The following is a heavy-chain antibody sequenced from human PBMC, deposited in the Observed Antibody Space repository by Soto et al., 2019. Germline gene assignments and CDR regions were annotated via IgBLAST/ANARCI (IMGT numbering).Heavy chain of an antibody. CDR3: AKRAWGYVYFDY. CDR1: GFTFSSYA. Sequence: EVQLLESGGGLVQPGGSLRLSCAASGFTFSSYAMSWVRQAPGKGLEWVSVISGSGDSTFYADSVKGRFTISRDNSKNTLYLQMNSLRAEDAAVYYWAKRAWGYVYFDYWGQGTLVTVSS. V-gene: IGHV3-23*01. J-gene: IGHJ4*02. D-gene: IGHD5-12*01. CDR2: ISGSGDST.